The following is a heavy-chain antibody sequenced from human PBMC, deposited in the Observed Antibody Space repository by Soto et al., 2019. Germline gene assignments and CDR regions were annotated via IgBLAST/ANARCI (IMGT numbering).Heavy chain of an antibody. CDR3: ARDLGDGYYPNWFDP. CDR2: IIPTFGTA. CDR1: GGTFSSYA. Sequence: SVKVSCKASGGTFSSYAISWVRQAPGQGLEWMGGIIPTFGTANYAQKFQGRVTITADESTSTAYMELSSLRSEDTAVYYCARDLGDGYYPNWFDPWGQGTLVTVSS. D-gene: IGHD3-22*01. J-gene: IGHJ5*02. V-gene: IGHV1-69*13.